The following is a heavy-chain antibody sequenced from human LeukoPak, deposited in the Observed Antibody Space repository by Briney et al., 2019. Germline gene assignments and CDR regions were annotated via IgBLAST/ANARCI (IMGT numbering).Heavy chain of an antibody. V-gene: IGHV4-59*01. D-gene: IGHD6-13*01. Sequence: SETLSLTCTVSGGSISSYYWSWIRQPPGKGLEWIGYIYYSGTTNYNPSPKSRVTISVDTSKNQFSLKLSSVTAADTAVYYCARGVYIAAAQYGYWGQGTLVTVSS. J-gene: IGHJ4*02. CDR2: IYYSGTT. CDR3: ARGVYIAAAQYGY. CDR1: GGSISSYY.